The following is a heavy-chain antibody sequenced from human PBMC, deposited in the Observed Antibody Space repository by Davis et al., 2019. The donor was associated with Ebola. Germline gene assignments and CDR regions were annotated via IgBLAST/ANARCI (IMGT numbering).Heavy chain of an antibody. D-gene: IGHD3-3*01. CDR2: INHSGST. CDR1: GGSISTYY. J-gene: IGHJ4*02. Sequence: SETLSLTCTVSGGSISTYYWSWIRQPPGKGLEWIGEINHSGSTNYNPSLKSRVTISVDTSKNQFSPKLSSVTAADTAVYYCARGTVTIFGLDYWGQGTLVTVSS. V-gene: IGHV4-34*01. CDR3: ARGTVTIFGLDY.